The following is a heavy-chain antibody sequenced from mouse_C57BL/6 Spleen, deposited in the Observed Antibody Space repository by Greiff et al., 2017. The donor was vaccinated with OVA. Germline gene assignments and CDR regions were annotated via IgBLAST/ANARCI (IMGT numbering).Heavy chain of an antibody. Sequence: EVQGVESGGGLVKPGGSLKLSCAASGFTFSSYAMSWVRQTPEKRLEWVATISDGGSYTYYPDNVKGRFTISRDNAKNNLYLQMSHLKSEDTAMYYCARDMDDSGAWFAYWGQGTLVTVSA. V-gene: IGHV5-4*01. J-gene: IGHJ3*01. CDR1: GFTFSSYA. CDR3: ARDMDDSGAWFAY. CDR2: ISDGGSYT. D-gene: IGHD2-4*01.